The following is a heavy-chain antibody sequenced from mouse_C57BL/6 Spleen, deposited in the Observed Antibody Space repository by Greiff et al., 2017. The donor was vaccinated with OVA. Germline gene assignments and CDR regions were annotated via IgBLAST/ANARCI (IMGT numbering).Heavy chain of an antibody. V-gene: IGHV5-17*01. Sequence: EVKLMESGGGLVKPGGSLKLSCAASGFTFSDYGMHWVRQAPEKGLEWVAYISSGSSTIYYADTVKGRFTISRDNAKNTLFLQMTSLRSEDTAMYYCARGLMSYWGRGTTLTVSS. J-gene: IGHJ2*01. CDR2: ISSGSSTI. CDR3: ARGLMSY. D-gene: IGHD2-3*01. CDR1: GFTFSDYG.